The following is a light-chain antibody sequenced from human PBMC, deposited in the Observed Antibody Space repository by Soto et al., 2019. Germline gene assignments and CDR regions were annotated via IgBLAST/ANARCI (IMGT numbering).Light chain of an antibody. CDR2: RNN. CDR1: SSNIGRNT. CDR3: PTWDDSLSGVE. V-gene: IGLV1-44*01. J-gene: IGLJ3*02. Sequence: QSVLTQPPSASGTPGQRVTIPCSGSSSNIGRNTVNWYQRLPGAAPRLLVYRNNQRPSGVPDRFSGSKSGTSASLAISGLQSEDEADYYCPTWDDSLSGVEFGGGTKLTVL.